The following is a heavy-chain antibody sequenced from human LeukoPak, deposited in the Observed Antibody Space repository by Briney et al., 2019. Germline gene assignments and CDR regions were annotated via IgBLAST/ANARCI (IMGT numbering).Heavy chain of an antibody. V-gene: IGHV3-30*02. J-gene: IGHJ4*02. D-gene: IGHD5-12*01. CDR3: AKDRRGYGADY. Sequence: DSVKGRFTISRDNSKNTLYLQMNSLRAEDTAVYYCAKDRRGYGADYWGQGTLVTVSS.